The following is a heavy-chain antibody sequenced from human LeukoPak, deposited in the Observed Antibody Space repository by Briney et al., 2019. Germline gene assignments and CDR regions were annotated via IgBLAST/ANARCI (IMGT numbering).Heavy chain of an antibody. CDR1: GGTFSSYA. CDR3: ARDISRWGDY. CDR2: IIPILGIA. J-gene: IGHJ4*02. V-gene: IGHV1-69*04. D-gene: IGHD4-17*01. Sequence: ASVKVSCKASGGTFSSYAISWVRQAPGQGLEWMGRIIPILGIANYAQKFQGRVTITADKSTSTAYMELSSLRAEDTAVYYCARDISRWGDYWGQGTLVTVSS.